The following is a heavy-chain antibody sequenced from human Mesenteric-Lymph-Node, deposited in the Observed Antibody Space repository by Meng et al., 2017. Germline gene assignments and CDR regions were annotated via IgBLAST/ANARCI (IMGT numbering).Heavy chain of an antibody. J-gene: IGHJ4*02. V-gene: IGHV1-69*13. D-gene: IGHD3-16*02. Sequence: SVKVSCKSSGGTFSSYPISWVRQAPGQGLEWMGGIIPIFGTANYAQKFQGIVTITADESTSTAYMELSSLRSEDTAVYYWARDSEKYYDYVWGSYRSDEVNYFDYWGQGTLVTVSS. CDR1: GGTFSSYP. CDR3: ARDSEKYYDYVWGSYRSDEVNYFDY. CDR2: IIPIFGTA.